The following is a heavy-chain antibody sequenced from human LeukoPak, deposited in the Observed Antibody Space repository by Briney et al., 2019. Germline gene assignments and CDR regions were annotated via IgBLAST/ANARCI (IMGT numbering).Heavy chain of an antibody. V-gene: IGHV3-73*01. D-gene: IGHD3-22*01. J-gene: IGHJ4*02. CDR2: IRSKANSYAT. CDR3: TREGYYYDSSGYANFDY. CDR1: GFTFSGSA. Sequence: GGSLRLSCAASGFTFSGSAMHWVRQASGKGLEWVGRIRSKANSYATAYAASVEGRFTISRDDSKNTAYLQMNSLKTEDTAVYYCTREGYYYDSSGYANFDYWGQGTLVTVSS.